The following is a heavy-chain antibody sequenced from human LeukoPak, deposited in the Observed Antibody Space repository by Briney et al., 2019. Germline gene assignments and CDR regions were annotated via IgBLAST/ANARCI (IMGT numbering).Heavy chain of an antibody. J-gene: IGHJ4*02. CDR2: ISSSGSTI. D-gene: IGHD3-22*01. Sequence: GGSLRLSCAASGFTFSDYYMSWIRQAPGKGLEWVSYISSSGSTIYYADSVKGRFTISRDNAKNSLYLQMNSLRAEDTAVYYCAKDRGQYYYDSRGYFDYWGQGTLVTVSS. CDR1: GFTFSDYY. V-gene: IGHV3-11*01. CDR3: AKDRGQYYYDSRGYFDY.